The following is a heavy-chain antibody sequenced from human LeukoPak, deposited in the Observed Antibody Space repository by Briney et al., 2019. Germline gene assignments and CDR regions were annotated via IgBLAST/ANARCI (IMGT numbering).Heavy chain of an antibody. CDR1: GGSISSSSYY. CDR3: ARRRHYYDSSGAGPFDY. CDR2: IYYSGST. J-gene: IGHJ4*02. V-gene: IGHV4-39*01. Sequence: SETLSLTCTVSGGSISSSSYYWGWIRQPPGTGLEWIGSIYYSGSTYYNPSLKSRVTISVDTSKNQFSLKLSSVTAADTAVYYCARRRHYYDSSGAGPFDYWGQGTLVTVSS. D-gene: IGHD3-22*01.